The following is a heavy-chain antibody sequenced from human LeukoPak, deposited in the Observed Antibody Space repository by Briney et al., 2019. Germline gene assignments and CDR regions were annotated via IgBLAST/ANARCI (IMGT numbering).Heavy chain of an antibody. CDR1: GFTFSSYD. CDR3: AKAVAVADLYYFDY. Sequence: GGAVRLSCAASGFTFSSYDMHWVRQAPGKGVEWVAVISYEGSNKYYADSVKGRFIISRDNSRNTVYLQMNSLRTEDTAVYYCAKAVAVADLYYFDYWGHGTLVTVSS. V-gene: IGHV3-30*18. D-gene: IGHD6-19*01. J-gene: IGHJ4*01. CDR2: ISYEGSNK.